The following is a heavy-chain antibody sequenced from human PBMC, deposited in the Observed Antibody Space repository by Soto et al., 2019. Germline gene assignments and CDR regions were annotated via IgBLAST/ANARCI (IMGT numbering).Heavy chain of an antibody. Sequence: PSETLSLTCTVSGGSISSYYWSWIRQPPGEGLEWIGYIYYSGSTNYNPSLKSRVTISVDTSKNQFSLKLSSVTAADTAVYYCARWGGWFDPWGQGTLVTVSS. CDR2: IYYSGST. V-gene: IGHV4-59*08. J-gene: IGHJ5*02. D-gene: IGHD3-10*01. CDR1: GGSISSYY. CDR3: ARWGGWFDP.